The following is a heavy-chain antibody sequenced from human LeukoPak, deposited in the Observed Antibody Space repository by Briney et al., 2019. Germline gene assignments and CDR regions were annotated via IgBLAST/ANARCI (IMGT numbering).Heavy chain of an antibody. CDR2: IKQDESEK. V-gene: IGHV3-7*03. J-gene: IGHJ4*02. CDR1: GFTFRSYW. CDR3: ARDGSPLDF. Sequence: PGGSLRLSCAASGFTFRSYWMSWVRQAPGKGLEWVANIKQDESEKYYVESVKGRFTISRDNARKSLYLQMNSLRADDTALYYCARDGSPLDFWGQGTLVTVSS.